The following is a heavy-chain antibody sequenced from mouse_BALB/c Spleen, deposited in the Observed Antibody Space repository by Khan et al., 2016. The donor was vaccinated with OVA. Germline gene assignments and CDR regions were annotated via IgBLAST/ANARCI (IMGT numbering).Heavy chain of an antibody. CDR1: GFSLTDYA. CDR3: AKDPPYDSMEY. V-gene: IGHV2-6-5*01. J-gene: IGHJ4*01. CDR2: IWAGGSK. Sequence: QVQLKQSGPGLVAPSQSLSITCTVSGFSLTDYAVSWIRQPPGKGLEWLGVIWAGGSKSYNSGLKSRLSISKDNSRSQVFLNMNSLQTDDTAMYFCAKDPPYDSMEYWGQGTSVTVSS.